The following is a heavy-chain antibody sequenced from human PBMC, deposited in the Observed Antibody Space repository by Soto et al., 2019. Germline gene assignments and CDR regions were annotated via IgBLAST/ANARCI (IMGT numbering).Heavy chain of an antibody. CDR1: GGSISNYY. CDR3: ARSTTFLTFDF. V-gene: IGHV4-59*01. J-gene: IGHJ3*01. CDR2: LAYSGSP. D-gene: IGHD1-1*01. Sequence: SETLSLTCTVSGGSISNYYWSWIRQPPGKGLEWIGYLAYSGSPNYSPSLKSRVTISLDRSKNQFSVKLSSVTAADTAVYYCARSTTFLTFDFWGQGTMVTVSS.